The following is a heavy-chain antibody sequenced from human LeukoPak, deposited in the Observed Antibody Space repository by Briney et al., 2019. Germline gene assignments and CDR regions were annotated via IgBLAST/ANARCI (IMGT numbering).Heavy chain of an antibody. CDR2: INSDGSTT. V-gene: IGHV3-74*01. J-gene: IGHJ4*02. CDR1: GFTLNGYW. CDR3: ARAMTTVHYFDY. Sequence: GGSLRLSCAAPGFTLNGYWMHWVRQAPGKGLVWVSRINSDGSTTSYADSVKGRFTISRDNSKNTLYLQMNSLRAEDTAVYYCARAMTTVHYFDYWGQGTLVTVSS. D-gene: IGHD4-11*01.